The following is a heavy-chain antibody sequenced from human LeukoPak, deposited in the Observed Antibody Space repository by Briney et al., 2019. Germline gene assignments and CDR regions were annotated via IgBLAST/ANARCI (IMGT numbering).Heavy chain of an antibody. CDR3: AKDHSSYDVLTGYPLT. V-gene: IGHV3-23*01. J-gene: IGHJ5*02. D-gene: IGHD3-9*01. Sequence: GGSLRLSCAASGFTFSSYAMSWVRQAPGKGLEWVSAISGSGGSTYYAGSVKGRFTISRDNSKNTLYLQMNSLRAEDTAVYYCAKDHSSYDVLTGYPLTWGQGTLVTVSS. CDR1: GFTFSSYA. CDR2: ISGSGGST.